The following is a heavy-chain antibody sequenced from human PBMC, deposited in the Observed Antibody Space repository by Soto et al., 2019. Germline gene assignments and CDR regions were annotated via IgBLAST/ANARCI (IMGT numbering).Heavy chain of an antibody. CDR2: IYYSGST. D-gene: IGHD2-2*01. CDR3: ARGGGRGYCISTSRPRTPVGTDV. J-gene: IGHJ6*02. CDR1: GGSISSYY. V-gene: IGHV4-59*01. Sequence: PSETLSLTCTVSGGSISSYYWSWIRQPPGKGLEWIGYIYYSGSTNYNPSLKSRVTISVDTSKNQFSLKLSSVTAADTAVYYCARGGGRGYCISTSRPRTPVGTDVWGQGTTVTVS.